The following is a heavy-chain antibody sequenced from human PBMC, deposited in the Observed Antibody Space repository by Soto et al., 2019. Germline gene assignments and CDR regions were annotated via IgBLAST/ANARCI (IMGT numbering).Heavy chain of an antibody. CDR1: SGSISSTNW. V-gene: IGHV4-4*02. D-gene: IGHD3-10*01. CDR3: ARVGAHYYYGSGSPTPFFDY. J-gene: IGHJ4*02. CDR2: SYHGGNT. Sequence: SETLSLTCTVSSGSISSTNWWSWVRQPPGKGLEWIGESYHGGNTNYNPSLMSRVTMSVDKSKSPFSLKLTSVTAADTAMYYCARVGAHYYYGSGSPTPFFDYWGQGILVTVSS.